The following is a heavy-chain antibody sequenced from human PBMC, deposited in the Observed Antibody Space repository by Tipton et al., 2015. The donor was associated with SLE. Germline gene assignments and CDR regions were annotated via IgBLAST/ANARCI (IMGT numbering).Heavy chain of an antibody. CDR2: IKSKTDDGTT. Sequence: SLRLSCAASGFTFSSYTMSWVRQAPGKGLEWVGRIKSKTDDGTTDYAAPVKGRFTISRDDSKNTLYLQMNSLKTEDTAVYYCTTDLFGQQLEGGYFQHWGQGTLVTVSS. V-gene: IGHV3-15*01. D-gene: IGHD6-13*01. CDR3: TTDLFGQQLEGGYFQH. J-gene: IGHJ1*01. CDR1: GFTFSSYT.